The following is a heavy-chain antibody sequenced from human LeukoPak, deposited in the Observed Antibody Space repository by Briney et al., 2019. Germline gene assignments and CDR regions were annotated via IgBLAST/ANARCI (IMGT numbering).Heavy chain of an antibody. CDR2: INPNTGGT. CDR3: ARARYGDYAFDY. CDR1: GYTFTNYY. Sequence: ASVKVSCKASGYTFTNYYIHWVRQAPGQGLEWMGWINPNTGGTNYAQKFQGRVTMTRDTSISTAYMELSSLRSEDTAVYYCARARYGDYAFDYWGQGTLVTVSS. J-gene: IGHJ4*02. D-gene: IGHD4-17*01. V-gene: IGHV1-2*02.